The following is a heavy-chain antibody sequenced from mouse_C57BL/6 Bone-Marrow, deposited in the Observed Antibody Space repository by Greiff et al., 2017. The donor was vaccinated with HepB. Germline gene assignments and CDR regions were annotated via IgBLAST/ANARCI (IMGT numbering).Heavy chain of an antibody. D-gene: IGHD1-1*01. Sequence: LQQPGAELVRPGTSVKLSCKASGYTFTSYWMHWVKQRPGQGLEWIGVIDPSDSYTNYNQKFKGKATLTVDTSSSTAYMQLSSLTSEDSAVYYCARRETYYGRSYGYFDVWGTGTTVTVSS. CDR1: GYTFTSYW. V-gene: IGHV1-59*01. CDR3: ARRETYYGRSYGYFDV. CDR2: IDPSDSYT. J-gene: IGHJ1*03.